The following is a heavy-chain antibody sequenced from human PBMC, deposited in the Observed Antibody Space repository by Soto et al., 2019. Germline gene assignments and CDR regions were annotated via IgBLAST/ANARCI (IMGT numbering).Heavy chain of an antibody. CDR1: GFTFSSYG. D-gene: IGHD2-2*01. CDR3: ARGMGSFLGLVLVPAAMRGGFDY. Sequence: GGSLILSCAASGFTFSSYGMHWVRQAPGKGLEWVAVIWYDGSNKYYADSVKGRFTISRDNSKNTLYLQMNSLRAEDTAVYYCARGMGSFLGLVLVPAAMRGGFDYWGQGTLVTVSS. J-gene: IGHJ4*02. V-gene: IGHV3-33*01. CDR2: IWYDGSNK.